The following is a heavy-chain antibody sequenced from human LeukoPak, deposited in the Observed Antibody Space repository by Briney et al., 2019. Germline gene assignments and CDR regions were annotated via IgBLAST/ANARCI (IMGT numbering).Heavy chain of an antibody. Sequence: GASVKVSCKASGYTFTSYGISWVRQAPGQGLEWMGWISAYNGNTNYAQKLQGRVTMTTDTSTSTAYMELRSLRSDDTAVYYCARIPSGKWQLLTRYYFDYWGQGTLVTVSS. V-gene: IGHV1-18*01. CDR1: GYTFTSYG. CDR3: ARIPSGKWQLLTRYYFDY. D-gene: IGHD2-15*01. CDR2: ISAYNGNT. J-gene: IGHJ4*02.